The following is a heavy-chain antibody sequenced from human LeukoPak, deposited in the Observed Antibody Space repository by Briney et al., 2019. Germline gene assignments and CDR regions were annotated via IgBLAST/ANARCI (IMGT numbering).Heavy chain of an antibody. J-gene: IGHJ4*02. Sequence: GGSLRLSCVASGFPFSSYWMTWVRQAPGKGLEWVANIKQDGSKKSYVDSVKGRFTIARDNAKNSLYLQMNSLRAEDTAIYYCTRVGYIDEGIDYWGQGTLVTVSS. V-gene: IGHV3-7*04. CDR3: TRVGYIDEGIDY. D-gene: IGHD5-24*01. CDR1: GFPFSSYW. CDR2: IKQDGSKK.